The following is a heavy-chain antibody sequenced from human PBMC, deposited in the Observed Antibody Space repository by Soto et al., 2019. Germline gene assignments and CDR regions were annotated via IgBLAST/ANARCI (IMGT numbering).Heavy chain of an antibody. CDR3: ARQYYDSSGWYFFDY. CDR1: GGSISSNGYY. CDR2: IYYAGST. D-gene: IGHD3-22*01. J-gene: IGHJ4*02. V-gene: IGHV4-39*01. Sequence: SETLSLTCTVSGGSISSNGYYWAWIRQPPGKGLEWIGSIYYAGSTYSTPSLQSRVSISVDSSKNQFSLKVSSVTGADTAVYYCARQYYDSSGWYFFDYWGPGTLVTVSS.